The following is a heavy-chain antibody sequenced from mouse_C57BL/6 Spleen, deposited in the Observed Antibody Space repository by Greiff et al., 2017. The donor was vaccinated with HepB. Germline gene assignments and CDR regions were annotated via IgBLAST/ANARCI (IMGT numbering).Heavy chain of an antibody. CDR1: GYTFTSYW. D-gene: IGHD1-1*01. CDR3: ARWDYGSSFAY. V-gene: IGHV1-69*01. CDR2: IDPSDSYT. J-gene: IGHJ3*01. Sequence: QVQLQQPGAELVMPGASVKLSCKASGYTFTSYWMHWVKQRPGQGLEWIGEIDPSDSYTNYNQKFKGKSTLTVDKSSSTAYMQLSSLTSEDSAVYYCARWDYGSSFAYWGQGTLVTVCA.